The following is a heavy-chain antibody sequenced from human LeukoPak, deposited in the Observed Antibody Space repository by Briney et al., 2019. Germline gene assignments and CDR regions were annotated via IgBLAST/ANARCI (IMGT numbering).Heavy chain of an antibody. CDR3: ARGYSGYPNWFDP. V-gene: IGHV3-66*01. D-gene: IGHD5-12*01. J-gene: IGHJ5*02. CDR2: IYSGGST. Sequence: PGGSLRLSCAASGFAVSSNYMSWVRQAPGKELEWVSVIYSGGSTYYADSVKGRFTISRDNSKNTLYLQMNSLRAEDTAVYYCARGYSGYPNWFDPWGQGTLVTVSS. CDR1: GFAVSSNY.